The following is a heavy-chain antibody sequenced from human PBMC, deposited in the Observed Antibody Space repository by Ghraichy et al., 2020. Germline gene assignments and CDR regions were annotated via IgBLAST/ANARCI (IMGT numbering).Heavy chain of an antibody. Sequence: GGSLRLSCAASGFTFSSYRMHWVRQAPGKGLEWVAVIWYDGSNKYYADSVKGRFTISRDNSKNTLYLQMNSLRAEDTAVYYCARGYYDILTGYFWDDAFDIWGQGTMVTVSS. CDR3: ARGYYDILTGYFWDDAFDI. J-gene: IGHJ3*02. D-gene: IGHD3-9*01. CDR2: IWYDGSNK. CDR1: GFTFSSYR. V-gene: IGHV3-33*01.